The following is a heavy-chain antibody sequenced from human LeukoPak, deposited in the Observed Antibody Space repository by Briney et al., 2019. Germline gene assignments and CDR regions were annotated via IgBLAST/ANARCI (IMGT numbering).Heavy chain of an antibody. V-gene: IGHV1-3*01. CDR2: INAGNGNT. CDR3: ARGFGSGWYGYY. CDR1: GYTFTSYA. J-gene: IGHJ4*02. Sequence: ASVKVSCKASGYTFTSYAMHWVRQAPGQRLEWMGWINAGNGNTKYSQKFQGRVTITRDTSASTAYMELSSLRSDDTAVYYCARGFGSGWYGYYWGQGTLVTVSS. D-gene: IGHD6-13*01.